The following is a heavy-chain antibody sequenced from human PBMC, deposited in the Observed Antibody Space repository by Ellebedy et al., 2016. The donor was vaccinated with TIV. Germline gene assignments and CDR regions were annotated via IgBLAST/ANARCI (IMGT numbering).Heavy chain of an antibody. CDR1: GITFRNSW. CDR3: ARDLGRYYGMDV. J-gene: IGHJ6*02. D-gene: IGHD1-14*01. V-gene: IGHV3-7*04. Sequence: GGSLRLSXEVSGITFRNSWMRWVRQAPGKGLEWVANIKEDGSEEYYVDSVKGRFTISRDISKNILYLQMNSLRAEDTAVYYCARDLGRYYGMDVWGQGTTVTVSS. CDR2: IKEDGSEE.